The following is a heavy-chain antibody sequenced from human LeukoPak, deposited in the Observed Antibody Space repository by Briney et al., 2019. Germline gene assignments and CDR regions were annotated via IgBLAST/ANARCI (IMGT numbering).Heavy chain of an antibody. Sequence: PSETLSLTCSVSGDSITSHYWTWIRQSPTKGLEWIGYVYKGATTNSNDSLKRRVTMSMDTPKNLFSLNLKSVTADDTAVYYCARVYRETQRWSYYFDYWGQGILVTVSS. D-gene: IGHD4/OR15-4a*01. J-gene: IGHJ4*02. CDR2: VYKGATT. V-gene: IGHV4-59*11. CDR3: ARVYRETQRWSYYFDY. CDR1: GDSITSHY.